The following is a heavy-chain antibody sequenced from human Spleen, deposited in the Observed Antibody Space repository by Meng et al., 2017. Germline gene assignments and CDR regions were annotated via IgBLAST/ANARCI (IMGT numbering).Heavy chain of an antibody. Sequence: QVQPPESVTGRVKPSQTLALTCTFSGCSIGSGGYYWSWIRQHPGKGLEWIGYIYYSGGTYYNPSLKSRVTISVDTSKNQFSLKLSSVTAADTAVYYCASNYGGNSDAFDIWGQGTMVTVSS. CDR2: IYYSGGT. J-gene: IGHJ3*02. D-gene: IGHD4-23*01. CDR1: GCSIGSGGYY. V-gene: IGHV4-31*03. CDR3: ASNYGGNSDAFDI.